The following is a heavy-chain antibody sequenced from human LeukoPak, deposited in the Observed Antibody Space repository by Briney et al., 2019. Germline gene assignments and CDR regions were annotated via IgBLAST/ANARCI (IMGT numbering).Heavy chain of an antibody. CDR2: IRGGGDIT. CDR1: GFTFSSYA. J-gene: IGHJ4*02. Sequence: PGGSLRLSCAASGFTFSSYAMSWVRLAPGKGLEWISVIRGGGDITYYADSVKGRFTISRDNSKNTLYLQMNSLRVEDTAVYYCAKGTGNIVAKRGLFDYWGQGTLVTVSS. CDR3: AKGTGNIVAKRGLFDY. D-gene: IGHD5-12*01. V-gene: IGHV3-23*01.